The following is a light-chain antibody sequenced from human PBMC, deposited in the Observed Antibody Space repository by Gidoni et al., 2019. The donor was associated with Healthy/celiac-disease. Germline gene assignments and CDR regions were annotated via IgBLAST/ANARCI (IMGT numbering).Light chain of an antibody. J-gene: IGKJ1*01. CDR3: QQSYSTFWT. V-gene: IGKV1-39*01. CDR2: AAS. Sequence: DIQMTQSPSSRSASVGDRVTITCRASQSISSYLNWYQQKPGKAPKLLIYAASSLKSGVPSRFSGSGSGTDFTLTISSLQPEDFATYYCQQSYSTFWTFGQGTKVEIK. CDR1: QSISSY.